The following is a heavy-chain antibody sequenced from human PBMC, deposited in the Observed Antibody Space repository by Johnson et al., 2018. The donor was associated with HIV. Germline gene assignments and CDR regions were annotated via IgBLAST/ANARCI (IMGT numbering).Heavy chain of an antibody. CDR1: GFTFNSYW. Sequence: VPLVESGGGLVQPGGSLRLSCAASGFTFNSYWMSWVRQAPGKGLEGVANIKQDGSEKYHVDSVKGRFTISRDNSKNSLYLQMNSLRTEDTALYYCAKDGAVDAFDIWGQGTMVTVSS. CDR2: IKQDGSEK. D-gene: IGHD3-3*01. J-gene: IGHJ3*02. CDR3: AKDGAVDAFDI. V-gene: IGHV3-7*03.